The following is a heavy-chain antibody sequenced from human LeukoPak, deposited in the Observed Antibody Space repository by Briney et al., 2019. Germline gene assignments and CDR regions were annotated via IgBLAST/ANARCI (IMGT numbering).Heavy chain of an antibody. CDR1: GYTFTGYY. CDR2: INPNSGGT. J-gene: IGHJ4*02. CDR3: ARDYDFWSGYNY. D-gene: IGHD3-3*01. Sequence: ASVKVSCKASGYTFTGYYMHWVRQAPGQGLEWMGWINPNSGGTNYAQKFQGRVTMTRDTSISTAYMELSRLRSGDTAVYYCARDYDFWSGYNYWGQGTLVTISS. V-gene: IGHV1-2*02.